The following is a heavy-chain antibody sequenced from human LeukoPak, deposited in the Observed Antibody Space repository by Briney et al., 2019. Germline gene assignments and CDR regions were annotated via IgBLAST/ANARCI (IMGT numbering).Heavy chain of an antibody. CDR1: GGTFSSYA. Sequence: ASVKVSCKASGGTFSSYAISWVRQAPGQGLEWMGRIIPIFGTANYAQKFQGRVTITTDESTSTAYMELRSLRSEDTAVYYCARDRLVVAATGYYYYYYMDVWGKGTTVTVSS. CDR3: ARDRLVVAATGYYYYYYMDV. D-gene: IGHD2-15*01. V-gene: IGHV1-69*05. J-gene: IGHJ6*03. CDR2: IIPIFGTA.